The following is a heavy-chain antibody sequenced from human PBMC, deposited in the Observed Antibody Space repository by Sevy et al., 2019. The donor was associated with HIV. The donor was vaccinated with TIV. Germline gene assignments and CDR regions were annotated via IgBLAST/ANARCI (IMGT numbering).Heavy chain of an antibody. CDR2: ISSGSSYI. J-gene: IGHJ4*02. CDR1: GFTFSTYT. V-gene: IGHV3-21*01. CDR3: ARDGGCTSTSCLLYFDY. D-gene: IGHD2-2*01. Sequence: GGSLRLSCAASGFTFSTYTMNWVRQAPGKGLEWVSSISSGSSYIYYADSVKGRFTMSRDNAKNSLYLQMNSLRAEDTAMYYCARDGGCTSTSCLLYFDYWGQGTPVTVSS.